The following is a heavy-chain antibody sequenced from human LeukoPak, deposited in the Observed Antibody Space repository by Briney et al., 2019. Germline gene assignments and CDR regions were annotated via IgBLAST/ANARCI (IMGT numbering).Heavy chain of an antibody. CDR1: GFTFTRYD. Sequence: ASVKVSCKASGFTFTRYDINWVRQATGQGLEWMGWMNPNSGNTGYAQKFQGRVTMTRNTSITTAYMELSSLRSEDTAVYYCARSAARRAVGYWFDPWGQGTLVTVSS. V-gene: IGHV1-8*01. CDR3: ARSAARRAVGYWFDP. D-gene: IGHD6-6*01. J-gene: IGHJ5*02. CDR2: MNPNSGNT.